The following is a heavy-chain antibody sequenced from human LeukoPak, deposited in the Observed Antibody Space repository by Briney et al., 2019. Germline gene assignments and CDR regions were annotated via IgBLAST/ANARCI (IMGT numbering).Heavy chain of an antibody. Sequence: GGSLRLSCADSGFTFSTYSMNWVRQAPGKGLEWVSFISSSSSSIYYADSLKGRFTISRDNANNSLYLQMNSLRAEDTAVYYCAREYCKGGSCYNDAFDIWGQGTMVTVSS. D-gene: IGHD2-15*01. CDR1: GFTFSTYS. V-gene: IGHV3-21*01. CDR2: ISSSSSSI. J-gene: IGHJ3*02. CDR3: AREYCKGGSCYNDAFDI.